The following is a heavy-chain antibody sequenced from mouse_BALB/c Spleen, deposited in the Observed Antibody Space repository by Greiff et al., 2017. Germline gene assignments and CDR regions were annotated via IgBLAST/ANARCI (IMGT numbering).Heavy chain of an antibody. V-gene: IGHV3-1*02. CDR2: IHYSGST. J-gene: IGHJ4*01. CDR3: ARKRDDYLFYAMDY. D-gene: IGHD2-4*01. Sequence: DGKLQESGPDLVKPSQSLSLTCTVTGYSITSGYSWPWIRQFPGNKLEWMGYIHYSGSTNYNPSLKSRISITRDTSKNQFFLQLNSVTTEDTATYYCARKRDDYLFYAMDYWGQGTSVTVSS. CDR1: GYSITSGYS.